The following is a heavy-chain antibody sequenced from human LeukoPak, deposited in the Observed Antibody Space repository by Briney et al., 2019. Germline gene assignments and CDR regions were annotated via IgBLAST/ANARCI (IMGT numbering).Heavy chain of an antibody. D-gene: IGHD6-13*01. CDR2: ISSSSSTI. CDR3: ARESKAGGLAAAGRVCWFDP. V-gene: IGHV3-48*01. CDR1: GFTFSSYS. J-gene: IGHJ5*02. Sequence: GGSLRLSCAASGFTFSSYSMNWVRQAPGKGLEWISYISSSSSTIYYADSVKGRFTISRDNAKNSLYLQMNSLRAEDTAVYYCARESKAGGLAAAGRVCWFDPWGQGTLVTVSS.